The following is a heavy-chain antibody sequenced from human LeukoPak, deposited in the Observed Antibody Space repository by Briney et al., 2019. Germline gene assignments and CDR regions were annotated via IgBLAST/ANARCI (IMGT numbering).Heavy chain of an antibody. V-gene: IGHV3-53*04. Sequence: GGSLRLSCAASGFTVSSNYMSWVRQAPGKGLEWVSVIYSGGSTYYADYVKGRFTISRHNSKNTLYLQMNSLRAEDTAVYYCAASPYDSSGYYYPWGQGTLVTVSS. CDR2: IYSGGST. CDR3: AASPYDSSGYYYP. J-gene: IGHJ5*02. CDR1: GFTVSSNY. D-gene: IGHD3-22*01.